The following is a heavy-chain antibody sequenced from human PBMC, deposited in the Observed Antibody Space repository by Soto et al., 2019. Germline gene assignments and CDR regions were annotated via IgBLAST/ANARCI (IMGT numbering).Heavy chain of an antibody. V-gene: IGHV4-59*07. Sequence: QVQLQESGPGLVKPSDTLSLTCNVSGGSISGYYWSWIRQSPGKGLEYIGYIYYRGSTNYNSSLKSRVTMSVDTSRNPFSLKMNSVTAADTAVYYCARQQLLPVYYALDVWGQGTTVTVSS. D-gene: IGHD1-26*01. CDR1: GGSISGYY. CDR3: ARQQLLPVYYALDV. J-gene: IGHJ6*02. CDR2: IYYRGST.